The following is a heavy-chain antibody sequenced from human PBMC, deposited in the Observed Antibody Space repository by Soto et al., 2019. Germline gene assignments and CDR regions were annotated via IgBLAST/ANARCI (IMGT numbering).Heavy chain of an antibody. CDR2: ISGSGGST. D-gene: IGHD3-16*01. Sequence: EVQLLESGGGLVQPGGSLRLSCAASGFTFSSYAMSWVRQAPGKGLEWVSAISGSGGSTYYADSVKGRFTISRDNSKTTLYLQMNRLRAEDTAVYYCAKDKVWGNFFAYWGQGTLVTVSS. CDR1: GFTFSSYA. J-gene: IGHJ4*02. CDR3: AKDKVWGNFFAY. V-gene: IGHV3-23*01.